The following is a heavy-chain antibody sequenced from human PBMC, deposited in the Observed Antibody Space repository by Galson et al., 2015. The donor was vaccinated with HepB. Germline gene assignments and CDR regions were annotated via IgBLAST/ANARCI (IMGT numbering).Heavy chain of an antibody. CDR1: GGSLSSYY. CDR2: IYYSGST. V-gene: IGHV4-59*01. J-gene: IGHJ6*02. Sequence: TLSLTCTVSGGSLSSYYWSWIRPPPGKGLEWIGYIYYSGSTNYNPSLKSRVTISVDTSKNQFSLKLSSVTAADTAVYYCARGALAAAGTGGYYYYYGMDVWGQGTTVTVSS. D-gene: IGHD6-13*01. CDR3: ARGALAAAGTGGYYYYYGMDV.